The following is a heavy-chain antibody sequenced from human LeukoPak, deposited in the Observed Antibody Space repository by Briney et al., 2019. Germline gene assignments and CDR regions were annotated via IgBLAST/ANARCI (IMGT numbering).Heavy chain of an antibody. Sequence: RPGGSLRLSCAASGFTFSSYAMSWVRQAPGKGLEWVSAISGGGGSTYYADSVKGRFTISRDNFKDTLSLQMNSLRAEDTAVYYCAKAQGASLVRGVVITSRAFDIWGQGTMVTVSS. D-gene: IGHD3-10*01. CDR2: ISGGGGST. CDR1: GFTFSSYA. CDR3: AKAQGASLVRGVVITSRAFDI. J-gene: IGHJ3*02. V-gene: IGHV3-23*01.